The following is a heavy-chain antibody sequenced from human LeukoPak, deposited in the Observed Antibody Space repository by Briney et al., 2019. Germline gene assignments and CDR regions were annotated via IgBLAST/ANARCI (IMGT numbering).Heavy chain of an antibody. D-gene: IGHD2-2*01. CDR3: ARGARDIVVVPAAMLGY. V-gene: IGHV1-2*02. CDR1: GGTFSSYA. J-gene: IGHJ4*02. CDR2: INPNSGGT. Sequence: ASVKVSCKASGGTFSSYAISWVRQAPGQGLEWMGWINPNSGGTNYAQKFQGRVTMTRDTSISTAYMELSRLRSDDTAVYYCARGARDIVVVPAAMLGYWGQGTLVTVSS.